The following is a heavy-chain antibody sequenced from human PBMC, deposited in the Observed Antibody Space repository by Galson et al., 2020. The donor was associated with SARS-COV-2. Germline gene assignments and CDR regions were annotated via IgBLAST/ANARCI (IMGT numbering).Heavy chain of an antibody. D-gene: IGHD3-9*01. J-gene: IGHJ4*02. CDR2: ITSSGHKT. CDR3: AKVSVSGNLLGGDH. Sequence: GGSLRLSCAASGFTFSSYAMSWVRQAPGKGLERVSGITSSGHKTYYADSVKGRFTISRDNSKNTIYLQMSSLRAEDTAIYYCAKVSVSGNLLGGDHCGQGTLVDGSS. V-gene: IGHV3-23*01. CDR1: GFTFSSYA.